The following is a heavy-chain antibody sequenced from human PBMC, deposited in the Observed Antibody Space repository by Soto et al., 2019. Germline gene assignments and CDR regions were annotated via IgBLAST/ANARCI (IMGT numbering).Heavy chain of an antibody. D-gene: IGHD2-2*02. CDR2: IIPIFGTA. Sequence: SVKVSCKASGGTFRSYAISWVRQAPGQGLEWMGGIIPIFGTANYAQKFQGRVTITADESTSTAYMELSSLRSDDTAVYYCARGVRGYCTSPSCYTHLGYWGHGTLVTVSS. CDR3: ARGVRGYCTSPSCYTHLGY. CDR1: GGTFRSYA. V-gene: IGHV1-69*13. J-gene: IGHJ4*01.